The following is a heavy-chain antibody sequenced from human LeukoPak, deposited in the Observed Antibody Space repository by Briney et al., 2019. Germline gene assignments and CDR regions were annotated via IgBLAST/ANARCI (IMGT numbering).Heavy chain of an antibody. CDR3: ARGSVTGRDSSGYYYFDY. CDR1: GGSFSGCY. Sequence: SETLSLTCAVYGGSFSGCYWSWIRQPPGKGLEWIGEINHSGSTNYNPSLKSRVTISVDTSKNQFSLKLSSVTAADTAVYYCARGSVTGRDSSGYYYFDYWGQGTLVTVSS. CDR2: INHSGST. D-gene: IGHD3-22*01. V-gene: IGHV4-34*01. J-gene: IGHJ4*02.